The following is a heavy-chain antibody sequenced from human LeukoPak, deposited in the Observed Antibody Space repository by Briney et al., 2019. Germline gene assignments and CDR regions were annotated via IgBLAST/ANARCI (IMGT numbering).Heavy chain of an antibody. D-gene: IGHD3-22*01. CDR2: ISYDGSNK. V-gene: IGHV3-30*18. CDR3: AKSFYDSGGYYGIIDY. CDR1: GFTFNSYS. J-gene: IGHJ4*02. Sequence: RGRSLRLSCAASGFTFNSYSMYWVRQAPGKGLEWVAVISYDGSNKYYADSVKGRFTISRDNSKNTLHLQMNSLRVEDAAVYYCAKSFYDSGGYYGIIDYWGQGTLVTVSS.